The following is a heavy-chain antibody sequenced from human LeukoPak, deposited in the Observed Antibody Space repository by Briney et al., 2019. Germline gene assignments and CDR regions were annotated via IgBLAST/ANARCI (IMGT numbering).Heavy chain of an antibody. J-gene: IGHJ4*02. V-gene: IGHV3-23*01. CDR3: AKHKGSGSYYLYSFDY. Sequence: GGSLRLSCAASGFTFSSYAMGWVRQTPGKGLEWVSTINGRGVTTFHADSVKGRFTISRDNSKNTLCLQMNSLRAEDTAVYYCAKHKGSGSYYLYSFDYWGQGTLVTVSS. CDR2: INGRGVTT. D-gene: IGHD3-10*01. CDR1: GFTFSSYA.